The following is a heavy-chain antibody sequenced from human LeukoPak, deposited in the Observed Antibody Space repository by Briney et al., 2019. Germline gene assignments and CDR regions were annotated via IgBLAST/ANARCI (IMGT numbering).Heavy chain of an antibody. D-gene: IGHD6-19*01. V-gene: IGHV3-30-3*01. J-gene: IGHJ4*02. Sequence: GGSLRLSCAASGFTLSSYAMHWVRQAPGKGLEWVAVISYDGGNKYYADSVKGRFTISRDNSNNTLYLQMNSLRAEDTAVYYCAKDQLSGWYSYFDFDYWGQGTLVTVSS. CDR1: GFTLSSYA. CDR3: AKDQLSGWYSYFDFDY. CDR2: ISYDGGNK.